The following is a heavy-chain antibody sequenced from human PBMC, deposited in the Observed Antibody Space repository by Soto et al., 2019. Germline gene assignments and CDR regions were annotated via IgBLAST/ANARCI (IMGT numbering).Heavy chain of an antibody. CDR2: INHSGST. D-gene: IGHD5-12*01. V-gene: IGHV4-34*01. Sequence: SETLSLTCAVYGGSFSGYYWSWIRQPPGKGLEWIGEINHSGSTNYNPSLKSRVTISVDTSKNQFSLKLSSVTAADTAVYYCARVAGATGSKRSNWFDPWGQGTLVTVSS. CDR1: GGSFSGYY. J-gene: IGHJ5*02. CDR3: ARVAGATGSKRSNWFDP.